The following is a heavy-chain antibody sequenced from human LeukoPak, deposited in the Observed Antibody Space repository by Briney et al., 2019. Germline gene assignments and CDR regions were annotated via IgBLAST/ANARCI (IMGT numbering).Heavy chain of an antibody. Sequence: QPGGSLRLSCAASGFTFSSYEMNWVRQAPGKGLEWLSYISSSGSNIYYAESVKGRFTISRDNAENSLHLQMNSLRAEDTAVYYCARDEIRTGAFDIWGQGTMVTVSS. D-gene: IGHD3-10*01. V-gene: IGHV3-48*03. J-gene: IGHJ3*02. CDR1: GFTFSSYE. CDR2: ISSSGSNI. CDR3: ARDEIRTGAFDI.